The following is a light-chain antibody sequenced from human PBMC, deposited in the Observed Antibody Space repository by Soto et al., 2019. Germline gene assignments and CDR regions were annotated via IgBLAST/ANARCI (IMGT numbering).Light chain of an antibody. CDR3: NSYTSSSTLL. V-gene: IGLV2-14*01. CDR2: EVS. Sequence: QSAPTQPASVSGSPGQSITISCTGTSSDVGGYNYVSWYQHHPGKAPKLMIYEVSDRPSGVSNRFSGSKSGNTASLTISGLQAEDEADYYCNSYTSSSTLLFGGGTKLTVL. J-gene: IGLJ2*01. CDR1: SSDVGGYNY.